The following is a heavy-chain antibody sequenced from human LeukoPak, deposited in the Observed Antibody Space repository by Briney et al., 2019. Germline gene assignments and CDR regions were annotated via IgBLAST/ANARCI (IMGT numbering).Heavy chain of an antibody. V-gene: IGHV3-23*01. D-gene: IGHD1-26*01. CDR2: ISGSGGST. CDR3: AKGSIVGAKFDY. CDR1: GYTFSSYA. J-gene: IGHJ4*02. Sequence: GGSLRLSCAASGYTFSSYAMSWVRQAPGKGLEWVSAISGSGGSTYYADSVKGRFTISRDNSKNTLYLQMNSMRAEDTAVYYCAKGSIVGAKFDYWGQGTLVTVSS.